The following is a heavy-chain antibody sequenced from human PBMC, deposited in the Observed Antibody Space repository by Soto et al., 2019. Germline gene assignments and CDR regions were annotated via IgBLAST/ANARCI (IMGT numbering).Heavy chain of an antibody. CDR3: ARRAPGTYYSGMDV. J-gene: IGHJ6*02. Sequence: ASVKVSCKASGFTFTSSAMHWVRQAPGQGLEWMGWINPNSGGTNYAQKFQGWVTMTRDTSISTAYMELSRLRSDDTAVYYCARRAPGTYYSGMDVWGQGTTFTVSS. CDR2: INPNSGGT. CDR1: GFTFTSSA. D-gene: IGHD3-10*01. V-gene: IGHV1-2*04.